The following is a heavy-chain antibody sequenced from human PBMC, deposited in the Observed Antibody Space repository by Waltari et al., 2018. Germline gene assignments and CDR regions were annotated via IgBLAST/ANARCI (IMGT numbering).Heavy chain of an antibody. CDR3: AKDSRTFVIVPAASDY. J-gene: IGHJ4*02. D-gene: IGHD2-2*01. V-gene: IGHV3-30*18. CDR1: GFAFSSYG. CDR2: ISYDGSNK. Sequence: QVQLVESGGAVVQPGRSLRLSCAASGFAFSSYGMHWVRQAPGKGLEWVAVISYDGSNKYYAESVKGRFTISRDNSKNTLYLQMNSLRAEDTAVFYCAKDSRTFVIVPAASDYWGQGTLVTVSS.